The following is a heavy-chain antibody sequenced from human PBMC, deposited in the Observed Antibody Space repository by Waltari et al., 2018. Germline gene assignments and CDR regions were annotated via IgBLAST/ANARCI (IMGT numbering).Heavy chain of an antibody. V-gene: IGHV3-7*04. D-gene: IGHD4-4*01. CDR2: ITQDGREK. J-gene: IGHJ4*02. CDR3: AGGRATVTGLTDY. Sequence: EVQLVESGGGLVQPGGSLGLSCAASGFTFSSSWMSWVRQAPGKGLEWVAHITQDGREKYYVDSVKGRFTISRDNAKNSLYLQMNSLRAEDTAVYYCAGGRATVTGLTDYWGQGTLVTVSS. CDR1: GFTFSSSW.